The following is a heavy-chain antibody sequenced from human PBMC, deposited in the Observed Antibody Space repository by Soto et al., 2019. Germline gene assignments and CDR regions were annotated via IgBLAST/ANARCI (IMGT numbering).Heavy chain of an antibody. CDR2: IYHSGST. D-gene: IGHD6-19*01. J-gene: IGHJ6*02. Sequence: SETLSLTCAVSGGSISSSNWWSWVRQPPGKGLEWIGEIYHSGSTNYNPSLKSRVTISVDKSKNQFSLKLSSVTDADTAVYYCAREAEDYYYGMDVWGQGTTVTVSS. CDR1: GGSISSSNW. CDR3: AREAEDYYYGMDV. V-gene: IGHV4-4*02.